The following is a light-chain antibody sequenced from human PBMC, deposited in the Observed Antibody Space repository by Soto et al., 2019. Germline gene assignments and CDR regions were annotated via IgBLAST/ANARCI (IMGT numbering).Light chain of an antibody. CDR2: GNS. CDR1: SSNIGAGYD. CDR3: QSYDSSLSGSRV. Sequence: QSVLTQPPSVSGAPGQTVTISCTGSSSNIGAGYDVHWYQQLPGTAPKLLISGNSNRPSGVPDRFSGSKSGTSAFLAITGLQAEDEADYYCQSYDSSLSGSRVFGGGTKLTVL. J-gene: IGLJ2*01. V-gene: IGLV1-40*01.